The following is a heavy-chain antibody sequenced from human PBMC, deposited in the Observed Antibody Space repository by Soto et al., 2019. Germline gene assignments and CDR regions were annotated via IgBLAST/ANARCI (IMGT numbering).Heavy chain of an antibody. V-gene: IGHV4-38-2*01. CDR3: ARGWGRCSSTSCYEDY. J-gene: IGHJ4*02. CDR1: GYSISSGYY. Sequence: PSETLSLTCAVSGYSISSGYYWGWIRQPPGKGLEWIGSIYHSGSTYYNPSLKSRVTISVDTSKNQFSLKLSSVTAADTAVYYCARGWGRCSSTSCYEDYWGQGTLVTVSS. D-gene: IGHD2-2*01. CDR2: IYHSGST.